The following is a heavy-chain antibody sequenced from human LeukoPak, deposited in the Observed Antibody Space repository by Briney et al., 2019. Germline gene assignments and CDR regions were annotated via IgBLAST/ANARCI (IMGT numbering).Heavy chain of an antibody. CDR1: GGSISSYY. Sequence: SETLSLTCTVSGGSISSYYWSWLRQPPGKGLEWIGYIYYSGSTNYNPPLKSRVTISVDTSKNQFCLKLSSVTAADTAVYYGAGFCSGGSCYSGGDAFDIWGQGTMVTVSS. CDR2: IYYSGST. CDR3: AGFCSGGSCYSGGDAFDI. J-gene: IGHJ3*02. D-gene: IGHD2-15*01. V-gene: IGHV4-59*01.